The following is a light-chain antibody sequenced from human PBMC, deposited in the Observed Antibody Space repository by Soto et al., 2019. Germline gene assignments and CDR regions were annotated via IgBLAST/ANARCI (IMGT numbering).Light chain of an antibody. CDR1: QGISSW. CDR3: HQANSFPLT. V-gene: IGKV1D-12*01. CDR2: AAS. Sequence: DIQMPQSPSSVSASVGDRVTITCRASQGISSWLAWYQQKPGKAPQLLIYAASSLQSGIPSRFRGSGAGTDCTLLISSLQPEDLATYSWHQANSFPLTFGGGTKVEIK. J-gene: IGKJ4*01.